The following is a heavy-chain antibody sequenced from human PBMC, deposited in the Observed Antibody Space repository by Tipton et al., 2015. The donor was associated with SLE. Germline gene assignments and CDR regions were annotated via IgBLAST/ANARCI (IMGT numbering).Heavy chain of an antibody. CDR3: ARDGVRKGWWFFDL. Sequence: GLVKPSQTLSLTCAISGDSVSSNSAAWNWIRQSPSRGLEWLGRTYYMSKWYNDYAVSVKSRIIINPDTSKNQFSLQLTSVTPEDTAVYYCARDGVRKGWWFFDLWGRGTLVTVSS. V-gene: IGHV6-1*01. J-gene: IGHJ2*01. D-gene: IGHD3-16*01. CDR1: GDSVSSNSAA. CDR2: TYYMSKWYN.